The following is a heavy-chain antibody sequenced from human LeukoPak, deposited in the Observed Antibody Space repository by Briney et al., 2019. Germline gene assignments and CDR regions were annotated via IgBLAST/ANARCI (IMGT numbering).Heavy chain of an antibody. V-gene: IGHV4-31*03. CDR3: ARVYRSSWLDY. CDR2: IYYSGST. D-gene: IGHD6-13*01. Sequence: SETLSLTCTVSGGSISSGGYYWSWIRQHPGKGLEWIGYIYYSGSTYYNPSLKSRVTISVDTSKNQFSLKLSSVTAADTAVYYCARVYRSSWLDYWGQGTLVTVSS. J-gene: IGHJ4*02. CDR1: GGSISSGGYY.